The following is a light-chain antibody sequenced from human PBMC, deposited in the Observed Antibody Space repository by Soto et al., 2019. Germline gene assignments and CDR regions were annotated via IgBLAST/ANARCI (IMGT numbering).Light chain of an antibody. CDR3: AAWDDSLNGVV. CDR2: SNN. Sequence: QSVLTQPPSASGTPGQRVTSACSGSSSNIGSNTVNWYQQLPGTAPKLLTYSNNQRPSGVPDRFSGSKSGTSASLAIRGLQSEDESDYYCAAWDDSLNGVVVGGGTKLTVL. V-gene: IGLV1-44*01. J-gene: IGLJ2*01. CDR1: SSNIGSNT.